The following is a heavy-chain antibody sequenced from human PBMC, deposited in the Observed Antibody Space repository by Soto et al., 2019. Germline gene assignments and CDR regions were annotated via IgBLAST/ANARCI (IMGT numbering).Heavy chain of an antibody. V-gene: IGHV5-51*01. Sequence: PGESLKISCKGSGYPFTTNWIAWVRQMPGKGLERMGIIYPSDSDTTYSPSFRGQVTISVDKSTSTAYLQWSSLKASDTAIYYCARGSGYHNYWGQGTLVTAPQ. CDR2: IYPSDSDT. CDR1: GYPFTTNW. J-gene: IGHJ4*02. CDR3: ARGSGYHNY. D-gene: IGHD5-12*01.